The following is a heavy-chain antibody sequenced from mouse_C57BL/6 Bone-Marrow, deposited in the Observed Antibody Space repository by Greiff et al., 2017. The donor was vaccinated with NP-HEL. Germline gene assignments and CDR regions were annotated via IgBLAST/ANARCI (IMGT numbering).Heavy chain of an antibody. CDR2: IDPSDSYT. CDR3: AILQLRLRSYAMDY. D-gene: IGHD3-2*02. J-gene: IGHJ4*01. V-gene: IGHV1-59*01. CDR1: GYTFTSYW. Sequence: VQLQQPGAELVRPGPSVKLSCKASGYTFTSYWMHWVKQRPGQGLEWIGVIDPSDSYTNYNQKFKGKATLTVDTSSSTAYMQLSSLTSEDSAVYYCAILQLRLRSYAMDYWGQGTSVTVSS.